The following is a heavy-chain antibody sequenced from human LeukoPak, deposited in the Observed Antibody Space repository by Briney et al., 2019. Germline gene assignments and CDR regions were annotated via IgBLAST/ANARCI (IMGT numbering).Heavy chain of an antibody. D-gene: IGHD6-6*01. J-gene: IGHJ6*03. CDR3: AREAEVGSSPRASYMDV. CDR1: GFTFSSFA. V-gene: IGHV3-30*07. CDR2: ISYDGTDT. Sequence: GGSLRLSCAASGFTFSSFAMHWVRQAPGKGLEWVAFISYDGTDTFYADSVKGRFTISRDNSKNTLYLQMNRLRAEDTAVYYCAREAEVGSSPRASYMDVWGKGTTVTVSS.